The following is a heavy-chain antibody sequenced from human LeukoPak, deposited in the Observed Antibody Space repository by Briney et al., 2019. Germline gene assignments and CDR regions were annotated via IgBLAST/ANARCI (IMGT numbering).Heavy chain of an antibody. CDR1: EFTVGSNY. CDR3: ARVGIVVGPGFNAFDM. D-gene: IGHD2-2*01. V-gene: IGHV3-66*02. Sequence: GGSLRLSCAASEFTVGSNYMSWVRQAPGKGLEWVSVIYSAGTTYSADSVKGRFTISRDTSKNTLYLQMNSLRAEDTAVYFCARVGIVVGPGFNAFDMWGQGTMVTVSS. J-gene: IGHJ3*02. CDR2: IYSAGTT.